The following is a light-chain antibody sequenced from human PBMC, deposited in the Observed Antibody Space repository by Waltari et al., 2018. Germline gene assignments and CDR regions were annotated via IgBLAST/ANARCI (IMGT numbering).Light chain of an antibody. CDR1: SGSLSTTSY. Sequence: QTVVTQEPSLSVSPGGTVTLTCALSSGSLSTTSYASWYQQTPGQAPRTLIYTSNTRSSGVPDRFSGSITGAQADDESDYYCLLYMGGGIWVFGGGTKLTVI. CDR3: LLYMGGGIWV. CDR2: TSN. V-gene: IGLV8-61*01. J-gene: IGLJ3*02.